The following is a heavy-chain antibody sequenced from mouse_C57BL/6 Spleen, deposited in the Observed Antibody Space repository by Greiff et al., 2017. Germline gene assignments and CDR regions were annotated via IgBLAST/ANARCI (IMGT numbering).Heavy chain of an antibody. V-gene: IGHV1-76*01. Sequence: QVQLKQSGAELVRPGASVKLSCKASGYTFTDYYINWVKQRPGQGLEWIARIYPGSGNTYYNEKFKGKATLTAEKSSSTAYMQLSSLTSEDSAVYFCARSGSNYRYWYFDVWGTGTTVTVSS. D-gene: IGHD2-5*01. CDR1: GYTFTDYY. J-gene: IGHJ1*03. CDR2: IYPGSGNT. CDR3: ARSGSNYRYWYFDV.